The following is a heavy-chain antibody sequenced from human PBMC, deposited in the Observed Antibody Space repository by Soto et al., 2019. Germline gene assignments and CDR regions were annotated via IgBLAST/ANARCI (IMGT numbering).Heavy chain of an antibody. CDR2: ISGTGYNT. CDR3: AKAGFSSSWSPTYFDY. CDR1: GFTFTSYA. V-gene: IGHV3-23*01. Sequence: GGSLRLSCAASGFTFTSYAMNWVRLAPGKGLEWVSAISGTGYNTYYADSVKGRFTISRDNTKNTLYLQMNSLRAEDTAVYYCAKAGFSSSWSPTYFDYWGQGT. J-gene: IGHJ4*02. D-gene: IGHD6-13*01.